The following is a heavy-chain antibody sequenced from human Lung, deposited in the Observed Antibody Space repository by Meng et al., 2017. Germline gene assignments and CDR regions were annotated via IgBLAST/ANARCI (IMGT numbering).Heavy chain of an antibody. CDR2: INHSGST. CDR1: GGSFSDYY. D-gene: IGHD4-11*01. Sequence: SETLSLTCVVSGGSFSDYYWSWIRQPPGKGLEWIGEINHSGSTNYNPSLESRATISVDTSQNNLSLKLSYVTAADSAVYYCARGPTTMAHDFDYWGQGTLVTVSS. V-gene: IGHV4-34*01. CDR3: ARGPTTMAHDFDY. J-gene: IGHJ4*02.